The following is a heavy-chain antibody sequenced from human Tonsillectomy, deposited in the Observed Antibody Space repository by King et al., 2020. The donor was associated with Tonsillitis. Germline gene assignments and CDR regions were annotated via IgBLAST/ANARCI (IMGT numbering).Heavy chain of an antibody. V-gene: IGHV3-33*01. D-gene: IGHD1-20*01. J-gene: IGHJ4*02. CDR1: AFTFSSYG. CDR2: IWNDGKNK. Sequence: QVQLVESGGGVVQPGRSLRLSCAPSAFTFSSYGMHWVRQAPGKGLEWVAVIWNDGKNKWYADSVKGRLTISRDDSKNTLYLQMNSLRAEDTAVYYCARSITGSTRGIDYWGQGTLVTVSS. CDR3: ARSITGSTRGIDY.